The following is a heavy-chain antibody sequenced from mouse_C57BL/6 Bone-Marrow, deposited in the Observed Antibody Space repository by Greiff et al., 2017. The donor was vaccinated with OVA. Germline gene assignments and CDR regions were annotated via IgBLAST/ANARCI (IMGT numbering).Heavy chain of an antibody. CDR1: GFTFSSYA. V-gene: IGHV5-4*03. CDR3: AGGNPPYSYYFDY. D-gene: IGHD6-5*01. CDR2: ISDGGSYT. J-gene: IGHJ2*01. Sequence: DVKLVESGGGLVKPGGSLKLSCAASGFTFSSYAMSWVRQTPEKRLEWVATISDGGSYTYYPDNVKGRFTISRDNAKNNLYLQMSHLKSEDTAMYYCAGGNPPYSYYFDYWGQGATLTVSS.